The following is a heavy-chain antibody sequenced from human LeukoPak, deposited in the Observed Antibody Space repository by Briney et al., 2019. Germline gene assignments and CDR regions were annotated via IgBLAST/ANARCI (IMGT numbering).Heavy chain of an antibody. CDR3: ARDGGVVVRGYYFDY. CDR1: GFTFSSYS. CDR2: ISSSSSYI. Sequence: GGSLRLSCAASGFTFSSYSMNWVRQAPGKGLEWVSSISSSSSYIYYADSVKGRFTISRDNAKNSLYLQMNSLRAEDTAVYYCARDGGVVVRGYYFDYWGQGTLVTVSS. D-gene: IGHD2-15*01. V-gene: IGHV3-21*01. J-gene: IGHJ4*02.